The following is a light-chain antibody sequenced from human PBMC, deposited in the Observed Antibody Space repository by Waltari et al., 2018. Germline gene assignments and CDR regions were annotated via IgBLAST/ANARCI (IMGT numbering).Light chain of an antibody. Sequence: QTVVTQETSLTVSPGGTVTLTCSSSTGAVTSGSYPNWFQQKPGQPPRALIYNTNNRHSWTPARVSGSLLGGKAALTLSGVQPEDEADYYCLLYSSVNQDVIFGGGTKLTVL. J-gene: IGLJ2*01. V-gene: IGLV7-43*01. CDR3: LLYSSVNQDVI. CDR2: NTN. CDR1: TGAVTSGSY.